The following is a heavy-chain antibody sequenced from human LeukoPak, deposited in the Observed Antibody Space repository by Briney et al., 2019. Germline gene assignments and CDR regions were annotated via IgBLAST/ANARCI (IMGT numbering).Heavy chain of an antibody. CDR3: ASDCSLDY. CDR1: GYTFTGYY. Sequence: ASVKVSCKASGYTFTGYYIHWVRQAPGQGLEWMGWINSNSGDTNYAQKFQGRVTMTRDTSISTAYMELTRLASDDTAVYYCASDCSLDYWGQGTLVTVSS. J-gene: IGHJ4*02. D-gene: IGHD2-21*01. V-gene: IGHV1-2*02. CDR2: INSNSGDT.